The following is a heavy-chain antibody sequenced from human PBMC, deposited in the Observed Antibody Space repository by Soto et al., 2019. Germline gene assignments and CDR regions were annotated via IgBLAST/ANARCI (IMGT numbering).Heavy chain of an antibody. V-gene: IGHV5-51*01. CDR3: VRGRGMGQQLVLAY. CDR1: GYSFTSYG. D-gene: IGHD6-13*01. CDR2: IYPGDSDT. J-gene: IGHJ4*02. Sequence: GESLKISCKGSGYSFTSYGIGWVRQMPGKGLEWMGIIYPGDSDTRYSPSFQGQVTISADKSISTAYLQMNSLRAEDTAVYYCVRGRGMGQQLVLAYWGQGTLVTVSS.